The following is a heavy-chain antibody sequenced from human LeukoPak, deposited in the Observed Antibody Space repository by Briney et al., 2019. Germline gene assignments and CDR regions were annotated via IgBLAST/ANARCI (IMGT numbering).Heavy chain of an antibody. CDR3: ARLYLPYTSAWYGSAFDI. V-gene: IGHV5-51*01. CDR1: GYSFTSYW. D-gene: IGHD6-13*01. Sequence: GESLKISCKSSGYSFTSYWIAWVRQTPGKGLEWMGILYSGDSDTRYNPSFQGQVTISADRSITTAYLQWSSLKASDTAMYYCARLYLPYTSAWYGSAFDIWGQGTMVTVSS. J-gene: IGHJ3*02. CDR2: LYSGDSDT.